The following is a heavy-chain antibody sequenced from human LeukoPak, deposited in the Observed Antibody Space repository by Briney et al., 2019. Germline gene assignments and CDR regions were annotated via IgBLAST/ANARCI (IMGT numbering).Heavy chain of an antibody. CDR2: IYYSGST. CDR3: ARHQEPSDIVVVPAAPEGYYYGMDV. D-gene: IGHD2-2*01. J-gene: IGHJ6*02. CDR1: GGSISSYY. V-gene: IGHV4-59*08. Sequence: SETLSLTCTVSGGSISSYYWSWIRQPPGKGLEWIGYIYYSGSTNYNPSLKSRVTISVDTSKNQFSLKLSSVTAADTAVYYCARHQEPSDIVVVPAAPEGYYYGMDVWGQGTTVTVSS.